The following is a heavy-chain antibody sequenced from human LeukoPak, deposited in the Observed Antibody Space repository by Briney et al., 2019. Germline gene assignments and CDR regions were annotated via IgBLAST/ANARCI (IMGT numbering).Heavy chain of an antibody. CDR2: INAGNGNT. J-gene: IGHJ6*02. CDR1: GYTFTSYA. Sequence: ASVTVSCTASGYTFTSYAMHWVRQAPGQRLEWMGWINAGNGNTKYSQKFQGRVTITRDTSASTAYMELSSLRSEDTAVYYCARAPYYDSSGYYFHYYYGMDVWGQGTTVTVSS. CDR3: ARAPYYDSSGYYFHYYYGMDV. D-gene: IGHD3-22*01. V-gene: IGHV1-3*01.